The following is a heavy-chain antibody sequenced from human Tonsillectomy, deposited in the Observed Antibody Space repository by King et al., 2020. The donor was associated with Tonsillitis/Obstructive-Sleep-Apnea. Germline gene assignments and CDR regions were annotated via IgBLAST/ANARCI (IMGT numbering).Heavy chain of an antibody. CDR1: GGSISSSSYY. Sequence: QLQESGPGLVKPSETLSLTCTVSGGSISSSSYYWGWFRQPPGKGLEWIGGIDYSGSTYYNPSLKSRVPISVDTSKNQLSLKLSSVTAADTAVYYCARGPTKYCSSTSCYEYYFDYWGQGTLVTVSS. CDR2: IDYSGST. V-gene: IGHV4-39*01. D-gene: IGHD2-2*01. CDR3: ARGPTKYCSSTSCYEYYFDY. J-gene: IGHJ4*02.